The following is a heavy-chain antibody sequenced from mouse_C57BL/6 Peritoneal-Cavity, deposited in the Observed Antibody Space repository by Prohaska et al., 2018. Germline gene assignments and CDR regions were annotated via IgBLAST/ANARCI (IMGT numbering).Heavy chain of an antibody. V-gene: IGHV14-2*01. J-gene: IGHJ3*01. CDR2: IDPEDVET. D-gene: IGHD2-2*01. CDR1: GFNIKDYY. CDR3: AKWLGAWFAY. Sequence: EVQLQQSGAGLVKPGASVKLSCTASGFNIKDYYMHWVKQRTEQGLEWIGRIDPEDVETKYARKFEGKATITADTASNTAYLQLSSLTSEDTAVYYCAKWLGAWFAYWGQGTLVTVSA.